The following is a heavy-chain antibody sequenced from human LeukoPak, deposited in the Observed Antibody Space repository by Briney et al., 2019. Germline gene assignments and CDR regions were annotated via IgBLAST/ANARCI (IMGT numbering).Heavy chain of an antibody. CDR3: ARELVAFGY. V-gene: IGHV3-48*01. CDR2: ISSSSSTI. J-gene: IGHJ4*02. CDR1: GFTFSSYS. Sequence: GGSLRLSCAASGFTFSSYSMNWVRQAPGKGLEWVSYISSSSSTIYYADSVKGRFTISRDDAKNSLYLQMNSLRAEDTAVYYCARELVAFGYWGQGTLVTVSS. D-gene: IGHD2-8*02.